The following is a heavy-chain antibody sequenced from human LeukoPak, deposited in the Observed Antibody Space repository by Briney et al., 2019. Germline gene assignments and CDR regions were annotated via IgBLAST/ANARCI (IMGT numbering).Heavy chain of an antibody. Sequence: SETLSLTCSVSGGSISSYYWSRIRQPPGKGLEWIGYIYYRGSTSYNPSLNSRVTISVVTSKNQFSLRLSSVTTADTAVYYCARASISIAGPFDYWGQGTLVTVSS. J-gene: IGHJ4*02. CDR1: GGSISSYY. CDR2: IYYRGST. CDR3: ARASISIAGPFDY. V-gene: IGHV4-59*01. D-gene: IGHD6-13*01.